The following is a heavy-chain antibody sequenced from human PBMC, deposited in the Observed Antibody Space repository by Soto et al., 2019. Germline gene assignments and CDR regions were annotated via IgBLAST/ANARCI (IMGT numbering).Heavy chain of an antibody. Sequence: QVQLMQSGAEVRKPGASVKLSCKASGYTFTDYDINWVRQATGQGLEWLGWMTPKSGYTGYAQKFQGRVTLTRDTSRGTAYMELSSLTSDYPAVYYCTRNLYNTGDFDHWGQGTLVSVSS. J-gene: IGHJ4*02. CDR3: TRNLYNTGDFDH. CDR1: GYTFTDYD. D-gene: IGHD1-20*01. V-gene: IGHV1-8*02. CDR2: MTPKSGYT.